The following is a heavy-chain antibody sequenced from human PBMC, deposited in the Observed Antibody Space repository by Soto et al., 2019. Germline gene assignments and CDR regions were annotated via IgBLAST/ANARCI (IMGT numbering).Heavy chain of an antibody. D-gene: IGHD6-6*01. Sequence: SETLSLTCAVYGGSFSGYYWSWIRQPPGKGLEWIGEINHSGSTNYNPSLKSRVTISVDTSKNQFSLKLSSVTAADTAVYYCAMGPYSSSSGRNNWFDPWGQGTRVTVSS. CDR1: GGSFSGYY. J-gene: IGHJ5*02. CDR2: INHSGST. CDR3: AMGPYSSSSGRNNWFDP. V-gene: IGHV4-34*01.